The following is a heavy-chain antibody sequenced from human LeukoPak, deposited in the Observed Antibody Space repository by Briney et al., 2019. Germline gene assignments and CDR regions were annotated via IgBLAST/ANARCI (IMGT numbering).Heavy chain of an antibody. Sequence: PGGSLRLSCAASGFTFSSYGMHWVRQAPGKGLEWVAVIWYDGSNKYYADSVKGRFTISSDNSKNTLYLQMNSLRAEDPAVYYCAKPYYYGSGSYYPQYFDYWGQGTLVTVS. J-gene: IGHJ4*02. V-gene: IGHV3-33*06. CDR3: AKPYYYGSGSYYPQYFDY. D-gene: IGHD3-10*01. CDR2: IWYDGSNK. CDR1: GFTFSSYG.